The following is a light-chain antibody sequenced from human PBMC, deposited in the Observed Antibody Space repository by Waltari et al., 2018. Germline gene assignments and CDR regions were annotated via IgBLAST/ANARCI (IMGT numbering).Light chain of an antibody. CDR3: QVWDDTTNSGV. V-gene: IGLV3-21*01. CDR2: YDT. Sequence: YVLTQPPSVSVAPGKTATLTCGGENSASKSVNLYQQKAGQAPVLVLFYDTDRPSGIPDRFSGSNSGNTATLTISWGEAGDEADYHCQVWDDTTNSGVFGGGTRLTVL. CDR1: NSASKS. J-gene: IGLJ3*02.